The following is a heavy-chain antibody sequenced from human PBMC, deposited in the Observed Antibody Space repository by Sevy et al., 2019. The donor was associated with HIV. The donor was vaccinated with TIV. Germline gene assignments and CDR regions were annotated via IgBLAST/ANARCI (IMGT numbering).Heavy chain of an antibody. Sequence: GGSLRLSCAASGLTFSSYAMAWVRQAPGKGLEWVSYITLSGSSTYYADSVKGRFTISRDNAKNSLYLQMNSLRAEDTAVYYCARDRQGITVAGTAIDYWGQGTLVTVSS. J-gene: IGHJ4*02. CDR3: ARDRQGITVAGTAIDY. V-gene: IGHV3-48*03. CDR1: GLTFSSYA. D-gene: IGHD6-19*01. CDR2: ITLSGSST.